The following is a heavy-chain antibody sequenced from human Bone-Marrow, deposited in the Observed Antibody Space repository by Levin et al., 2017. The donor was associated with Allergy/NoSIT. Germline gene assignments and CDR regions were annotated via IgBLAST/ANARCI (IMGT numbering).Heavy chain of an antibody. CDR2: IYYSGST. CDR1: GGSISSSSYY. CDR3: ARDAYNWFDP. V-gene: IGHV4-39*07. J-gene: IGHJ5*02. Sequence: GSLRLSCTVSGGSISSSSYYWGWIRQPPGKGLEWIGSIYYSGSTYYNPSLKSRVTISVDTSKNQFSLKLSSVTAADTAVYYCARDAYNWFDPWGQGTLVTVSS.